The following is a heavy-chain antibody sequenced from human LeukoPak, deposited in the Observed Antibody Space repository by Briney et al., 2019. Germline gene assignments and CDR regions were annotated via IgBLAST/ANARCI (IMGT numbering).Heavy chain of an antibody. CDR3: ARQGHDYSNWVLDY. V-gene: IGHV4-59*08. J-gene: IGHJ4*02. Sequence: SSETLSLTCTVSGGSISSYYWSWIRQPPGKGLEWIGYIYYSGSTNYNPSLKSRVTISVDTSKNQFSLKVSSVTAADTAVYYCARQGHDYSNWVLDYWGQGTLVTVSS. CDR1: GGSISSYY. CDR2: IYYSGST. D-gene: IGHD4-11*01.